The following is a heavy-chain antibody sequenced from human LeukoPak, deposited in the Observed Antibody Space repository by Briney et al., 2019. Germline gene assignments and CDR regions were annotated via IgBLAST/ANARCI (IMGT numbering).Heavy chain of an antibody. V-gene: IGHV4-61*01. Sequence: PSETLSLTCTVSGGSVSSGCYYWSWIRQPPGKGLEWSGYIYYSGSTHYNSSLKSRVTMSVDTPKNQFSLKLSSVTAADTAVYYCASPLGGFDNWGQGTLVTVSS. CDR2: IYYSGST. D-gene: IGHD3-16*01. J-gene: IGHJ4*02. CDR3: ASPLGGFDN. CDR1: GGSVSSGCYY.